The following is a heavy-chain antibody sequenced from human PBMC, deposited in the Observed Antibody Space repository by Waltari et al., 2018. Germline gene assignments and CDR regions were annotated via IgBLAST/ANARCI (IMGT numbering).Heavy chain of an antibody. D-gene: IGHD2-2*02. V-gene: IGHV1-69*12. CDR2: IIPIFGTA. J-gene: IGHJ6*03. CDR1: GGTFSSYA. CDR3: ARVLVVPAAIQEGGYYYYMDV. Sequence: QVQLVQSGAEVKKPGSSVKVSCKASGGTFSSYAISWVRQAPGQGLEWMGGIIPIFGTANYAQKFQGRVTITADESTSTAYMELSSLRSEDTAVYYCARVLVVPAAIQEGGYYYYMDVWGKGTTVTISS.